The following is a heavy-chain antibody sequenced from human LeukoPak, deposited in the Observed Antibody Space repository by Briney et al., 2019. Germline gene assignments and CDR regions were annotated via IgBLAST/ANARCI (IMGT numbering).Heavy chain of an antibody. CDR1: GFTFSGFS. CDR2: ISSSGSTI. D-gene: IGHD6-19*01. V-gene: IGHV3-48*04. CDR3: ARLSSSGWYEDY. Sequence: AGSLSLYCAAYGFTFSGFSMNWVRPGQGQGLEGVSYISSSGSTIYYTDSVKGRFTISRDNAKNSLYVKINSPRAEATAVYYCARLSSSGWYEDYWGQGTLVTVSS. J-gene: IGHJ4*02.